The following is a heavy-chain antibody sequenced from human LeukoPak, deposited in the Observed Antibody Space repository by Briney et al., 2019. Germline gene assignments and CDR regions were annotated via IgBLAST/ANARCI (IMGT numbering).Heavy chain of an antibody. V-gene: IGHV1-69*04. J-gene: IGHJ5*02. CDR2: IIPILGIA. CDR1: GGTFSSYA. D-gene: IGHD3-22*01. CDR3: ARDLGYYYDSSGYTP. Sequence: SVKVSCKASGGTFSSYAISWVRQAPGQGLEWMGRIIPILGIANYAQKFQGRVTITADKSKSTAYMELSSLRSEDTAVYYCARDLGYYYDSSGYTPWGQGTLVTVSS.